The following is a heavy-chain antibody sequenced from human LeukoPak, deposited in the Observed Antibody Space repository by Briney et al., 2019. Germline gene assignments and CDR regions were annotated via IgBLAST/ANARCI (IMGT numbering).Heavy chain of an antibody. Sequence: ASVKVSCKASGYTFTSYSISWVRQAPGQGLEWMGWISAYNGNTNYAQKLQGRVTMTTDTSTSTAYMELRSLRSDDTAVYYCARVKDTAMVPDYWGQGTLVTVSS. CDR3: ARVKDTAMVPDY. CDR2: ISAYNGNT. CDR1: GYTFTSYS. D-gene: IGHD5-18*01. J-gene: IGHJ4*02. V-gene: IGHV1-18*01.